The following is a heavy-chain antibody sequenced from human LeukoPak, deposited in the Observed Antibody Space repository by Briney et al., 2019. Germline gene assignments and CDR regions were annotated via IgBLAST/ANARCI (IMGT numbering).Heavy chain of an antibody. J-gene: IGHJ2*01. Sequence: SETLSLTCAVSGGSISSSSWWSWVRQPPGRGLEWIGGIYHTGSTNYNPSLKGRFTLSIDKSKNQFSLKLYSVTAVDTDVYYCARDPWGDYGPPKNWYFDLWGGGPLVFVSS. CDR1: GGSISSSSW. CDR3: ARDPWGDYGPPKNWYFDL. CDR2: IYHTGST. D-gene: IGHD4-17*01. V-gene: IGHV4-4*02.